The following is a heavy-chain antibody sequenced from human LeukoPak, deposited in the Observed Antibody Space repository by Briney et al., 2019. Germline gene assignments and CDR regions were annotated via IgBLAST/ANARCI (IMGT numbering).Heavy chain of an antibody. V-gene: IGHV3-7*01. Sequence: SGGSLRLSCAASGFTFSIYWMSWVRQAPGKGLEWVANIKQDGSEKYYVDSVKGRFTISRDNAKNSLYLQMNSLRAEDTAVHYCARDLWKVFDYWGQGTLVTVSS. CDR3: ARDLWKVFDY. CDR2: IKQDGSEK. J-gene: IGHJ4*02. D-gene: IGHD1-1*01. CDR1: GFTFSIYW.